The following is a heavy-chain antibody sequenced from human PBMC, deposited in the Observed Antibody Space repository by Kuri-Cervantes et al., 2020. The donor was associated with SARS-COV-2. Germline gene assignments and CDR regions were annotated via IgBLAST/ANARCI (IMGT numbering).Heavy chain of an antibody. D-gene: IGHD3-3*01. CDR2: INSDGSST. Sequence: GGSLRLSCAVSGFNFSRADIHWVRQAPGKGLVWVSRINSDGSSTSYADSVKGRFTISRDNAKNTLYLQMNSLRAEDTAVYYCARDPGYDFWSGYYPRGFDPWGQGTLVTVSS. V-gene: IGHV3-74*01. CDR1: GFNFSRAD. CDR3: ARDPGYDFWSGYYPRGFDP. J-gene: IGHJ5*02.